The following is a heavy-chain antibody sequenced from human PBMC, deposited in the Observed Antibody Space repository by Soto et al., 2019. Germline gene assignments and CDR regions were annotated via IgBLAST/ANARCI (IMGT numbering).Heavy chain of an antibody. J-gene: IGHJ4*02. CDR1: GGSISGYY. CDR2: IYYSGST. D-gene: IGHD2-15*01. CDR3: ARVFSPRYCSGGSCYFDYFDY. Sequence: SETLSLTCTVSGGSISGYYWSWIRQPPGKGLEWIGYIYYSGSTNYNPSLKSRVTISVDTSKNQFSLKLSSVTAADTAVYYCARVFSPRYCSGGSCYFDYFDYWGQGTLVTVSS. V-gene: IGHV4-59*01.